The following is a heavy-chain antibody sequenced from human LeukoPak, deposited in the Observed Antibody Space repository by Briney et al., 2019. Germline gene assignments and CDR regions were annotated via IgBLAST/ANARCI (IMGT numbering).Heavy chain of an antibody. V-gene: IGHV4-39*07. CDR2: IYYSGST. CDR3: ARLSMATGADY. Sequence: SETLSLTCTVSGGSISSSSYYWGWIRQPPGKGLEWIGSIYYSGSTYYNPSLKSRVTISVDTSKNQFSLKLSSVTAADTAVCYCARLSMATGADYWGQGTLVTVSS. J-gene: IGHJ4*02. CDR1: GGSISSSSYY. D-gene: IGHD5-24*01.